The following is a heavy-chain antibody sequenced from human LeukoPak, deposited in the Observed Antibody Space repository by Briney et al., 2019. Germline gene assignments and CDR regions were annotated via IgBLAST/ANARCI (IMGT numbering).Heavy chain of an antibody. J-gene: IGHJ4*02. Sequence: SETLSLTCTVSGGSISSYHWSWIRQPAGKGLEWIGRIYTTGSTNYNPSLKSRVTMSIDTSKNQFSLKMNSVTAADTAVYYCARGQWFRAFWSRGTPVTVSS. CDR1: GGSISSYH. CDR2: IYTTGST. CDR3: ARGQWFRAF. D-gene: IGHD3-10*01. V-gene: IGHV4-4*07.